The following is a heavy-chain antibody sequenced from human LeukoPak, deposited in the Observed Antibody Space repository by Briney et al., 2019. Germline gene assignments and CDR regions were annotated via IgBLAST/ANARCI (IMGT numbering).Heavy chain of an antibody. Sequence: QPGGSLRLSCAASGFIFSHYAMNRVRQAPGKGLEWVSLISASGGPTHYADSVKGRFTVSRDNSKDTLYLQLNNLRADDTGKYYCAKSTWPYYFDYWGQGILVTVSS. CDR2: ISASGGPT. CDR3: AKSTWPYYFDY. V-gene: IGHV3-23*01. J-gene: IGHJ4*02. CDR1: GFIFSHYA.